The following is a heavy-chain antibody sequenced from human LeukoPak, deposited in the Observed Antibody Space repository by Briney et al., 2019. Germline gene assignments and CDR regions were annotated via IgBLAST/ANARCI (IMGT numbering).Heavy chain of an antibody. V-gene: IGHV3-48*01. D-gene: IGHD5-18*01. CDR2: ISSSSSTI. CDR3: AKLSSNSYGSDFDY. Sequence: GESLRLSCAASGFTFSSYSMNWVRQAPGKGLEWVSYISSSSSTIYYADSVKGRFTISRDNSKNTLYLQMNSLRAEDTAVYYCAKLSSNSYGSDFDYWGQGTLVTVSS. J-gene: IGHJ4*02. CDR1: GFTFSSYS.